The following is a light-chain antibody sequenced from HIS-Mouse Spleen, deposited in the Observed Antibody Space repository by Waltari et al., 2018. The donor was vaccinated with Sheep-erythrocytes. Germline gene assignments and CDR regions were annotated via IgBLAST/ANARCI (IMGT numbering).Light chain of an antibody. V-gene: IGLV2-11*01. Sequence: QSALTQPRSVSGSPGQSVTISCTGTSSDVGRYNDVSWYQQYPGKAPKLMIYDVSKRPSGVPDRFSGSKSGNTASLTISGLQAEDEADYYCCSYAGSYNHVFATGTKVTVL. CDR3: CSYAGSYNHV. J-gene: IGLJ1*01. CDR2: DVS. CDR1: SSDVGRYND.